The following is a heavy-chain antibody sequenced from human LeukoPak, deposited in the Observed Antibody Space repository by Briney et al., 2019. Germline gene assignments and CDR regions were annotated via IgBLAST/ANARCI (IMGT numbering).Heavy chain of an antibody. Sequence: SETLSLTCAVSGYSISSGYYWGWIRQPPGKGLEWIGSIYHSGSTYYNPSLKSRVTISVDTSKNQFSLKLSSVTAADTAVYYCASYSKALFDYWGQGTLVTVSS. D-gene: IGHD4-11*01. V-gene: IGHV4-38-2*01. CDR3: ASYSKALFDY. CDR1: GYSISSGYY. J-gene: IGHJ4*02. CDR2: IYHSGST.